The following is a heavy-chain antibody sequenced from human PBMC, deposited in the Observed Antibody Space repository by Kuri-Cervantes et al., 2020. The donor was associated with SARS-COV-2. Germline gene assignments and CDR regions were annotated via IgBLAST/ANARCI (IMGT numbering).Heavy chain of an antibody. Sequence: GESLKISCAASGFTFSSYWMHWVRQAPGKGLVWVSRINSDGSSTSYADSVKGRFTISRDNAKNKLYLQMNSLRAEDTAVYYCANLDSMDVWGQGTTVTVSS. D-gene: IGHD1-1*01. J-gene: IGHJ6*02. CDR3: ANLDSMDV. V-gene: IGHV3-74*01. CDR2: INSDGSST. CDR1: GFTFSSYW.